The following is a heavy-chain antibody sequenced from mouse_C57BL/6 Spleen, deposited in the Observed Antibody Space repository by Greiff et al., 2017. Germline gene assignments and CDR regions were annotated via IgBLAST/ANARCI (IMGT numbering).Heavy chain of an antibody. CDR3: ARRGAAQAHYYAMDY. Sequence: EVKLMESGGGLVQPGGSLKLSCAASGFTFSDYGMAWVRQAPRKGPEWVAFISNLAYSIYYADTVTGRFTISRENAKNTLYLEMSSLRSEDTAMYYCARRGAAQAHYYAMDYWGQGTSVTVSS. V-gene: IGHV5-15*01. J-gene: IGHJ4*01. D-gene: IGHD3-2*02. CDR1: GFTFSDYG. CDR2: ISNLAYSI.